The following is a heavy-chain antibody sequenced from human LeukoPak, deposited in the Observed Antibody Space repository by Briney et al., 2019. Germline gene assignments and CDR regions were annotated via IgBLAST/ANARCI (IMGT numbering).Heavy chain of an antibody. Sequence: SETLSLTCTVSGGSISSSSYYWGWIRQPPGKGLEWIGSIYYSGSTYYNPSLKSRVTISVDTSKNQFSLKLSSVTAADTAVYYCASCIAAAGYYYYYYMDVWGKGTTVTVSS. CDR3: ASCIAAAGYYYYYYMDV. J-gene: IGHJ6*03. V-gene: IGHV4-39*01. CDR2: IYYSGST. CDR1: GGSISSSSYY. D-gene: IGHD6-13*01.